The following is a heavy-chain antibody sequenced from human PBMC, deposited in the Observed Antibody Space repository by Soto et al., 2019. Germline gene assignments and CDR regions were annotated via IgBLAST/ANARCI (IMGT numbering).Heavy chain of an antibody. Sequence: GGSLRLSCAASRFTFSSYGIHWVRQAPGKGLEWVAVISYDGSNKYYTDSVKGRFTISRDNSKNTLYLQMDSLRAEDSAVYYCAKASSSWDGYYYYGMDVWGPGTTVTVSS. D-gene: IGHD6-13*01. CDR3: AKASSSWDGYYYYGMDV. V-gene: IGHV3-30*18. CDR1: RFTFSSYG. J-gene: IGHJ6*02. CDR2: ISYDGSNK.